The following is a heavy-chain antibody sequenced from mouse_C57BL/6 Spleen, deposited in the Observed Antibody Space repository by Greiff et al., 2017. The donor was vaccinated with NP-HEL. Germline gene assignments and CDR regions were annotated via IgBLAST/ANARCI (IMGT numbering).Heavy chain of an antibody. CDR2: IYPGDGDT. Sequence: VKLQESGPELVKPGASVKISCKASGYAFSSSWMNWVKQRPGKGLEWIGRIYPGDGDTNYNGKFKGKATLTADKSSSTAYMQLSSLTSEDSAVYFCARAGTDFDYWGQGTTLTVSS. CDR1: GYAFSSSW. V-gene: IGHV1-82*01. CDR3: ARAGTDFDY. D-gene: IGHD3-3*01. J-gene: IGHJ2*01.